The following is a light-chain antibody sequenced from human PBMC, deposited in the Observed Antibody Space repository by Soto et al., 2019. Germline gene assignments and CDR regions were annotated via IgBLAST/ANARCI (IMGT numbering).Light chain of an antibody. CDR3: QQYAGSPRT. V-gene: IGKV3-20*01. CDR1: QSVRSNS. J-gene: IGKJ2*01. CDR2: DAS. Sequence: EIVLTQSPGTLSSSPGETATLSCRASQSVRSNSLAWYQQKPGQAPRLLIYDASSRATGIPDRFSGSGSDTDCTLTISRLEPEDFAVYYCQQYAGSPRTFGQGTKLEIK.